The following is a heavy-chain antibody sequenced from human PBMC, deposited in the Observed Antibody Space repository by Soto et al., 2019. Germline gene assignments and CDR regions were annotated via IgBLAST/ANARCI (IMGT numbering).Heavy chain of an antibody. J-gene: IGHJ5*02. CDR2: ISTYSGDT. V-gene: IGHV1-18*01. D-gene: IGHD5-12*01. CDR1: GGTFSSYA. CDR3: ARRHGPTTSENWFDP. Sequence: ASVKVSCKASGGTFSSYAISWVRQAPGQGLEWMGWISTYSGDTKYAQKFQGRVTMTTDTSTTTAYLELRSLRSDDTAVYYCARRHGPTTSENWFDPWGQGTLVTVSS.